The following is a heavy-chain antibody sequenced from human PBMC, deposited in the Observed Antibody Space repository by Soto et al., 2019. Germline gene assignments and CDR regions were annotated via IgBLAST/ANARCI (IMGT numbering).Heavy chain of an antibody. V-gene: IGHV3-48*02. Sequence: GGSLRLSCVVSGFTFSSNHVNWVRQAPGKGLEWISYISSTYEIWYADSVKGRFTISRDNGRNSLFLQMSSLRDEDTAVYYCARDRDWAFDYWGLGTLVTVSS. CDR1: GFTFSSNH. CDR2: ISSTYEI. CDR3: ARDRDWAFDY. D-gene: IGHD2-21*02. J-gene: IGHJ4*02.